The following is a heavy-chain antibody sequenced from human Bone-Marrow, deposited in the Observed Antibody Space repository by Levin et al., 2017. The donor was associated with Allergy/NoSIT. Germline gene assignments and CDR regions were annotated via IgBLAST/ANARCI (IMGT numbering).Heavy chain of an antibody. D-gene: IGHD2-2*01. CDR2: INQHGNEK. CDR1: GFTFSDYW. V-gene: IGHV3-7*01. CDR3: ARDGVAPGVYFDS. Sequence: GGSLRLSCAASGFTFSDYWMNWVRQAPGKGLEWVANINQHGNEKYFMDSVKGRFTISRDNPKNSLDLQMNSLRVEDTAVYYCARDGVAPGVYFDSWGQGVLVIVSS. J-gene: IGHJ4*02.